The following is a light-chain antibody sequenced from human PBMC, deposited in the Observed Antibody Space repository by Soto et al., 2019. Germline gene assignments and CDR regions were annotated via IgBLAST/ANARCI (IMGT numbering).Light chain of an antibody. CDR1: QSVSTY. V-gene: IGKV3-11*01. J-gene: IGKJ4*01. CDR3: QQRSNWPST. CDR2: DAS. Sequence: EIVLTQSPVTLSLSPGERATLSCRASQSVSTYLAWYQQKPGRAPRLLIYDASGRATGIPARFSGSGSGTDFTLTISSLEPEDFAVYYCQQRSNWPSTFGGGTKVDIK.